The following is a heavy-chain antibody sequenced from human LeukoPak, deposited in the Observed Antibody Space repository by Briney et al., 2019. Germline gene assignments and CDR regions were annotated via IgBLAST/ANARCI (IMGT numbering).Heavy chain of an antibody. CDR1: GFTVSSNY. J-gene: IGHJ4*02. CDR3: ARGHYDSSGYYIGPFDY. Sequence: GGSLRLSCAASGFTVSSNYMSWVRQAPGRGLEWVSIIYTGGSTYYADSVKGRFTISRDNSKNTLYLQMNSLRAEDTAVYYCARGHYDSSGYYIGPFDYWGQGTLVTVFS. V-gene: IGHV3-66*01. D-gene: IGHD3-22*01. CDR2: IYTGGST.